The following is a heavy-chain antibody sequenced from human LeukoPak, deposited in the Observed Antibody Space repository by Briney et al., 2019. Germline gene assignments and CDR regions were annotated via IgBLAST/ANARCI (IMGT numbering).Heavy chain of an antibody. D-gene: IGHD3-16*01. J-gene: IGHJ6*02. V-gene: IGHV1-2*02. Sequence: ASVKVSCKASGGTFSSYAISWVRQAPGQGLEWMGWINPNSGGTNYAQKFQGRVTMTRDTSISTAYMELSRLRSDDTAVYYCARVYRLGVADYYYGMDVWGQGTTVTVSS. CDR1: GGTFSSYA. CDR3: ARVYRLGVADYYYGMDV. CDR2: INPNSGGT.